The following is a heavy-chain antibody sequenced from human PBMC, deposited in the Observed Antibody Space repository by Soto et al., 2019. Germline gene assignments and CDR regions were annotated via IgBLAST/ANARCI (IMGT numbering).Heavy chain of an antibody. D-gene: IGHD3-3*01. J-gene: IGHJ6*03. V-gene: IGHV4-34*01. CDR2: INHSGST. CDR3: ARAVGYTIFGVVTDPYYYYYMDV. CDR1: GGSFSGYY. Sequence: SETLSLTCAVYGGSFSGYYWSWIRQPPGKGLKWIGEINHSGSTNYNPSLKSRVTISVDTSKNQFSLKLSSVTAADTAVYYCARAVGYTIFGVVTDPYYYYYMDVWGKGTTVTVSS.